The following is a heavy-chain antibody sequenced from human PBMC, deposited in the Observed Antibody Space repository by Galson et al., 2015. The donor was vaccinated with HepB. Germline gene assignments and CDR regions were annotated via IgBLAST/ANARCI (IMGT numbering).Heavy chain of an antibody. CDR1: GGTFSSYA. CDR3: VREVAYGGGDCYSSAYCYFDL. V-gene: IGHV1-69*13. CDR2: IIPIFGTA. D-gene: IGHD2-21*01. Sequence: SVKVSCKASGGTFSSYAISWVRQAPGQGLEWMGGIIPIFGTANYAQKFQGRVTITADESTSTAYMELSRLRSEDTAVYYCVREVAYGGGDCYSSAYCYFDLWGRGTLVTVSS. J-gene: IGHJ2*01.